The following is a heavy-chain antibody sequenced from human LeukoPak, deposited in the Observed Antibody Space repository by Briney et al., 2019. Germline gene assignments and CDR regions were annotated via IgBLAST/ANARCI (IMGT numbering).Heavy chain of an antibody. CDR1: GDSVSSNSAA. D-gene: IGHD3-16*01. J-gene: IGHJ5*02. V-gene: IGHV6-1*01. CDR3: GGNGSKRVRP. CDR2: TYYRSKWYY. Sequence: SQTLSLTCAISGDSVSSNSAAWNWVRQSPSRGLEWLGRTYYRSKWYYDYAISVKSRITIIPDTSKNQFSLQLNSVLPEDTALYFLGGNGSKRVRPWGQGTLVTVSS.